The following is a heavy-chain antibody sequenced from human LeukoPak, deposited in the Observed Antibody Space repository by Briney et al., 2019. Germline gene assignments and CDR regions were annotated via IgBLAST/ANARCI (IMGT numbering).Heavy chain of an antibody. V-gene: IGHV4-61*02. J-gene: IGHJ4*02. Sequence: SETLSLTCTVSGGSISSGSYYWSWIRQPAGKGLEWIGRIYTSGSTNYNPSLKSRVTISVDTSKNQFSLKLSSVTAADTAVYYCARQRITMVRAFDYWGQGTLVTVSS. CDR3: ARQRITMVRAFDY. CDR2: IYTSGST. CDR1: GGSISSGSYY. D-gene: IGHD3-10*01.